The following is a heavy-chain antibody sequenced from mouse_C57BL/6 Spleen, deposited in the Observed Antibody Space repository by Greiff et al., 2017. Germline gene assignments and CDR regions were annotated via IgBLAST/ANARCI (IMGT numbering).Heavy chain of an antibody. CDR2: INPGDGDT. J-gene: IGHJ2*01. CDR1: GYTFTSYC. CDR3: ARRADYHWGFDY. Sequence: QVQLQQPGTELVKPGASVKLSCKASGYTFTSYCMHWVKQRPGQGLEWIGKINPGDGDTNYNEKFKSKATLTADTSSSTAYMQLSSLTSEDSAVYYCARRADYHWGFDYWGQGTTLTVSS. D-gene: IGHD5-5*01. V-gene: IGHV1-53*01.